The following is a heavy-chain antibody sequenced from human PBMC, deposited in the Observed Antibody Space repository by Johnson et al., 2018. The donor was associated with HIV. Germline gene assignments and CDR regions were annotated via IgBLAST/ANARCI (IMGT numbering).Heavy chain of an antibody. CDR2: ISYDGSNK. CDR3: ARAGYYVGAFDI. J-gene: IGHJ3*02. V-gene: IGHV3-30*03. D-gene: IGHD1-26*01. CDR1: GFIFSDYS. Sequence: QVQLLESGGGVVQRGRSLRLSCAASGFIFSDYSMHWVRQAPGKGLEWVAVISYDGSNKHYADSVKGRFTISRDNSKNTLYLQMNSLRAEDTAVYFCARAGYYVGAFDIWGQGTMVTVSS.